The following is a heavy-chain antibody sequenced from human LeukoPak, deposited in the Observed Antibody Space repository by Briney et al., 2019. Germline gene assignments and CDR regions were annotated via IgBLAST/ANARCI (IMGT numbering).Heavy chain of an antibody. CDR3: ARYISTIVVAPGY. D-gene: IGHD3-22*01. CDR2: IWNDGSKK. J-gene: IGHJ4*02. V-gene: IGHV3-33*01. CDR1: GLTFSSYG. Sequence: PGGSLRLSCAASGLTFSSYGMHWVRQAPGKGLEWVAVIWNDGSKKYYADSVKGRFTISRDNSKNTLYLQMNSLRAEDTAVFYCARYISTIVVAPGYWGQGTLVTVSP.